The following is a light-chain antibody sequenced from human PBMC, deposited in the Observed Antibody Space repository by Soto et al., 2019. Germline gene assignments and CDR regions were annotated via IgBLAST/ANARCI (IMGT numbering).Light chain of an antibody. J-gene: IGKJ1*01. CDR1: QSISSW. V-gene: IGKV1-5*01. Sequence: DIQITQSPSTLSASVGDRVTITCRASQSISSWLAWYQHKPGKAPNLLIYDASSLESAVPLRFSGSGSGTELTLTINSLEPDDFATYYCQQYNSHLWTFGQGTQVEIK. CDR2: DAS. CDR3: QQYNSHLWT.